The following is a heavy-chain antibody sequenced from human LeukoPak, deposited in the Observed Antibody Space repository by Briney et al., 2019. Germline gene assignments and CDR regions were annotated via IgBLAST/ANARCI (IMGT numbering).Heavy chain of an antibody. Sequence: ASVKVSCKASGYTFTSYYMHWVRQARGQGLEWMGLINPHSGGTNYAQKFQGRVTMTRDTSTSTVYMELSSLRSEDTAVYYCARGPIYTSSWFRHYYYYYMDVWGKGTTVTISS. CDR1: GYTFTSYY. D-gene: IGHD6-13*01. CDR2: INPHSGGT. V-gene: IGHV1-2*02. J-gene: IGHJ6*03. CDR3: ARGPIYTSSWFRHYYYYYMDV.